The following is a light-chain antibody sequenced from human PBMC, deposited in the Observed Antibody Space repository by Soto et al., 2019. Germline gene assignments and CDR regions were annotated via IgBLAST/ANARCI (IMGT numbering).Light chain of an antibody. J-gene: IGLJ1*01. CDR2: AVS. CDR3: KSYAGSNTYV. Sequence: SVLTQPASVSGSPGQSITISCSGTSSDIGSYNHVAWYQQFPGKSPKLMIYAVSDRPPGVSDRFSGSKSGITASLTISGLQTEDEADYFCKSYAGSNTYVFGSGTKVTVL. CDR1: SSDIGSYNH. V-gene: IGLV2-14*03.